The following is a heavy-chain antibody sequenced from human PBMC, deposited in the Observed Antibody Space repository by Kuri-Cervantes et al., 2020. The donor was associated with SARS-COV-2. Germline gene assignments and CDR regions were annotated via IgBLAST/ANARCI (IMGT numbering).Heavy chain of an antibody. CDR3: AREDSSGYYFDY. J-gene: IGHJ4*02. CDR1: GGSISSGDYY. V-gene: IGHV4-30-4*01. D-gene: IGHD3-22*01. CDR2: IYYSGST. Sequence: LRLSCTVSGGSISSGDYYWSWIRQPPGKGLEWIGYIYYSGSTYYNPSLKSRVTISVDTSKNQFSLKLSSVTAADTAVYYCAREDSSGYYFDYWGQGTLVTVSS.